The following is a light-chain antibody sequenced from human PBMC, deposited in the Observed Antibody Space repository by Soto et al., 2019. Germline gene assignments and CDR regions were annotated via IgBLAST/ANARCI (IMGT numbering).Light chain of an antibody. CDR1: SSDVGGYNY. V-gene: IGLV2-14*01. Sequence: QSALTHPASVSGSPGQSITISCTGTSSDVGGYNYVSWYQQHPGKAPKLMIYDVSNRTSGVSNRFSGSKSGNTASLTISGLQAEHEADYYCRSYTSSSTLVVFGGGTKL. CDR2: DVS. CDR3: RSYTSSSTLVV. J-gene: IGLJ2*01.